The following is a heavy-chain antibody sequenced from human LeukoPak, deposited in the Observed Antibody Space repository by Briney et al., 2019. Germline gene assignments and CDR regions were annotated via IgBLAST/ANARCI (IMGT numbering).Heavy chain of an antibody. Sequence: ASVTVSCKVSGYTLTELSMHWVRQAPGKGREWMGGFDPEDGETIYAQKFQGRVTMTEDTSTDTAYMELSSLRSEDTAVYYCATPEGLQYYDFWSGLGVWGKGTTVTVSS. J-gene: IGHJ6*04. CDR2: FDPEDGET. CDR3: ATPEGLQYYDFWSGLGV. D-gene: IGHD3-3*01. CDR1: GYTLTELS. V-gene: IGHV1-24*01.